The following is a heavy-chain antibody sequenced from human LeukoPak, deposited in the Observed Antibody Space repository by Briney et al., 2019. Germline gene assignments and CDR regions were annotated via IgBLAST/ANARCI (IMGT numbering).Heavy chain of an antibody. CDR2: IKQDGSEK. Sequence: GGSLRLSCAASGFTFSSYWMSWVRQAPEKGLEWVANIKQDGSEKYYVDSVKGRFTISRDNAKNSLYLQMNSLRAEDTAVYYCASSPYLSDYYGMDVWGQGTTVTVSS. CDR3: ASSPYLSDYYGMDV. V-gene: IGHV3-7*01. D-gene: IGHD2-2*01. J-gene: IGHJ6*02. CDR1: GFTFSSYW.